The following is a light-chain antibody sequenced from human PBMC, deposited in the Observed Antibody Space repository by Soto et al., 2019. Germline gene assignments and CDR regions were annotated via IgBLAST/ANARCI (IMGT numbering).Light chain of an antibody. CDR3: QHYGSSLTWT. CDR2: STS. CDR1: QSVNSYY. V-gene: IGKV3-20*01. J-gene: IGKJ1*01. Sequence: EIVLTQSPGTLSLSLGERATLSCRASQSVNSYYLAWYQQKPGQAPRLLIYSTSSRATGIPDRFSGRGSGTDFTLTISRLEPEDFAVYHCQHYGSSLTWTFGQGTKVEIK.